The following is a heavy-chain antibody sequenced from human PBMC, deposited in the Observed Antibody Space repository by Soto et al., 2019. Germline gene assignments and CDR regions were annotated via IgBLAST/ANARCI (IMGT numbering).Heavy chain of an antibody. Sequence: ASVKVSCKASGYTFTGYYMHWVRQAPGQGLEWMGWINPNSGGTNYAQKFQGRVTMTRDTSISTAYMELSRLRSDDTAVYYCARDVDGIAAAGRDYYYGMDVWGQGTTVTVSS. CDR1: GYTFTGYY. D-gene: IGHD6-13*01. CDR2: INPNSGGT. CDR3: ARDVDGIAAAGRDYYYGMDV. V-gene: IGHV1-2*02. J-gene: IGHJ6*02.